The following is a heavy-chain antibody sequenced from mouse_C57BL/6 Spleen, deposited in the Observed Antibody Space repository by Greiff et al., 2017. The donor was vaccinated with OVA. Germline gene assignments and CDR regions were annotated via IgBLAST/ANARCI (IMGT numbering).Heavy chain of an antibody. J-gene: IGHJ2*01. V-gene: IGHV1-55*01. D-gene: IGHD2-5*01. CDR2: IYPGSGST. Sequence: VQLQQPGAELVKPGASVKMSCKASGYTFTSYWITWVKQRPGQGLEWIGDIYPGSGSTNYNEKFKSKATLTVDTSSSTAYMQLSSLTSEDSAVYYCAREDSRYSNYDFDYWGQGTTLTVSS. CDR1: GYTFTSYW. CDR3: AREDSRYSNYDFDY.